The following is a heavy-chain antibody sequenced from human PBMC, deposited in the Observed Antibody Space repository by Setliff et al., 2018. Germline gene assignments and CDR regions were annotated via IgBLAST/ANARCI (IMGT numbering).Heavy chain of an antibody. CDR2: IKQDGSEK. CDR1: GFTFSSYW. D-gene: IGHD2-8*01. V-gene: IGHV3-7*03. CDR3: ARDRISVDAFDI. Sequence: SLKISCAASGFTFSSYWMTWVRQAPGQGLEWVANIKQDGSEKYYVDSVEGRFTISRGNAKNSVGLQMNSLRAEDTAVYYCARDRISVDAFDIWGQGTMVTVSS. J-gene: IGHJ3*02.